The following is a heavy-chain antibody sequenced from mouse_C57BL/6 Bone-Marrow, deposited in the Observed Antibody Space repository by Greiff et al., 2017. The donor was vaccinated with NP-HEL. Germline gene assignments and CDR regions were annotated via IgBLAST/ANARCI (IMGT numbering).Heavy chain of an antibody. V-gene: IGHV1-55*01. Sequence: VQLQQPGAELVKPGASVKMSCKASGYTFTSYWITWVKQRPGQGLEWIGDIYPGSGSTNYNEKFKSKATLTVDKSSSTAYMQLSSLTSEDSAVYYCAKTYYSNYVAYWGQGALVTVSA. D-gene: IGHD2-5*01. J-gene: IGHJ3*01. CDR2: IYPGSGST. CDR1: GYTFTSYW. CDR3: AKTYYSNYVAY.